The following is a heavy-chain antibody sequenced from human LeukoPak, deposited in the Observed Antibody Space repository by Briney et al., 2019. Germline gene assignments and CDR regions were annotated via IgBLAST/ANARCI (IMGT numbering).Heavy chain of an antibody. Sequence: GGSLRLSCAASGFTLDTYALHWVRQAPGKGLEWVAVISYLTFNTVYAESVKGRFTISRDNAKNSLYLQMNSLRAEDTAVYYCARANRGGSSSSRKDFDYWGQGTLVTVSS. CDR2: ISYLTFNT. V-gene: IGHV3-30-3*01. CDR3: ARANRGGSSSSRKDFDY. J-gene: IGHJ4*02. CDR1: GFTLDTYA. D-gene: IGHD6-13*01.